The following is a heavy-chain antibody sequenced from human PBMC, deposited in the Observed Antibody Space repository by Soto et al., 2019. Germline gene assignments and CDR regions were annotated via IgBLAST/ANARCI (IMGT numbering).Heavy chain of an antibody. CDR2: IYSGGNT. CDR1: GLTVSSNY. CDR3: ARDRTFDF. Sequence: EVQLVESGGGLIQPGGSLRLSCAASGLTVSSNYMSWVRQAPGKGLEWVSVIYSGGNTYYADSVKGRFTISRDNSKNTLYLQINSRRAEYMAVYYCARDRTFDFWGQGTLVTVSS. J-gene: IGHJ4*02. V-gene: IGHV3-53*01.